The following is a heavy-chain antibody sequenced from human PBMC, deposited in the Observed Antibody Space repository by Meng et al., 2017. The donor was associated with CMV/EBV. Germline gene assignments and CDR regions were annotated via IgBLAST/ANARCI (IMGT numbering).Heavy chain of an antibody. CDR3: AADILRITAGDY. V-gene: IGHV1-2*02. CDR2: INPRTGGT. D-gene: IGHD3-16*01. J-gene: IGHJ4*02. Sequence: ASVKVSCKTSGYAFTTYYIHWVRQAPGQGLEWMGDINPRTGGTDLAQRFQGSVTLTRDTSITTAYMEVRNLRSDDTAVYYCAADILRITAGDYWGQGTLVTVSS. CDR1: GYAFTTYY.